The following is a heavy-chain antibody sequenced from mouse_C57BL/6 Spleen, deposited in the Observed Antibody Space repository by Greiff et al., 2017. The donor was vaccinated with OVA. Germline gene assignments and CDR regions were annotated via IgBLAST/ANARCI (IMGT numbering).Heavy chain of an antibody. CDR2: ISSGGDYI. CDR1: GFTFSSYA. V-gene: IGHV5-9-1*02. D-gene: IGHD2-4*01. J-gene: IGHJ4*01. CDR3: TRPHYDTGFYYAMDY. Sequence: EVQLVESGEGLVKPGGSLKLSCAASGFTFSSYAMSWVRQTPEKRLEWVAYISSGGDYIYYADTVKGRFTISRDNARNTLYLQMSSLKSEDTAMYYCTRPHYDTGFYYAMDYWGQGTSVTVSS.